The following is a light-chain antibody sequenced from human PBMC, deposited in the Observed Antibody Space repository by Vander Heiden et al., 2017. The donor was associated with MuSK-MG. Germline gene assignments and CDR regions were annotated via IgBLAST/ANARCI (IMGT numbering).Light chain of an antibody. CDR3: QQYRISRPP. CDR1: QSITSTF. Sequence: EIVLTQSPGTLSLSVGDRATLSCRASQSITSTFLAWYQQKPGQAPRLLIFATSTRATGIPDRFSGSGSGTDFTLTISRLEPDDFAVYYCQQYRISRPPFGQGTKLQIK. CDR2: ATS. V-gene: IGKV3-20*01. J-gene: IGKJ2*01.